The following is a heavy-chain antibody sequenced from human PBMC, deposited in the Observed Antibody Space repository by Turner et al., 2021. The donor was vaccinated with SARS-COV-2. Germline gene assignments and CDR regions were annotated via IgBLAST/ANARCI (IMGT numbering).Heavy chain of an antibody. CDR3: ARVGSSWYGEIDY. V-gene: IGHV3-30-3*01. J-gene: IGHJ4*02. CDR1: GFNFRSYA. Sequence: QVQLVESGGGVVQPGTSLRLSCAASGFNFRSYAMHWVRQAPGRGLELVAVTPYDGSDQYYRDSVKGRFTISRDNSQNTLYLQMNSLRPEDTAVYYCARVGSSWYGEIDYWGQGTLVTVSS. D-gene: IGHD3-10*01. CDR2: TPYDGSDQ.